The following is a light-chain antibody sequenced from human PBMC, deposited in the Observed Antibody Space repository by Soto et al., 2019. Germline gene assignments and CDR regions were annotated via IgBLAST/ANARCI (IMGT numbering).Light chain of an antibody. CDR1: QGISNY. CDR2: AAS. CDR3: QNYNSAPFT. V-gene: IGKV1-27*01. J-gene: IGKJ4*01. Sequence: DIPLTQSPSSLSAPVGDRVTITCRASQGISNYLAWYQQKPGKVPKLLIYAASTFQSGVPSRFSGSGSGTDFTLTIIILQPEDVATYYCQNYNSAPFTFGGGTKVDIK.